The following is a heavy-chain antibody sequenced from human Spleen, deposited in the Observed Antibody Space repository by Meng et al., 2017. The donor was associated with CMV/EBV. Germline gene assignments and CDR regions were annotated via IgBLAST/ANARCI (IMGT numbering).Heavy chain of an antibody. D-gene: IGHD3-22*01. CDR2: ISYDGSNK. CDR3: ARDFDSSGSYEVDY. J-gene: IGHJ4*02. V-gene: IGHV3-30*04. CDR1: GFTFSSYA. Sequence: GGSLRLSCAASGFTFSSYAMHWVRQAPGKGLEWVAVISYDGSNKYYADSVKGRFTISRDNSKNSLYLQMNSLRAEDTAVYYCARDFDSSGSYEVDYWGQGTLVTVSS.